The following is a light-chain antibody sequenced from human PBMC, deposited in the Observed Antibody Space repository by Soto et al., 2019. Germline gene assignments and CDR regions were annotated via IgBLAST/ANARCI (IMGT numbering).Light chain of an antibody. CDR2: SAS. V-gene: IGKV3-15*01. CDR1: QSIRTD. CDR3: QQYNKWPQWT. Sequence: EVVMTQSPATLSVSPGERATLSCRASQSIRTDLAWYQQKPGQAPSLLIFSASTRATGVPASLSGSESGTEFTLTISGLQSEDFAVYYCQQYNKWPQWTFGQGTKVDLK. J-gene: IGKJ1*01.